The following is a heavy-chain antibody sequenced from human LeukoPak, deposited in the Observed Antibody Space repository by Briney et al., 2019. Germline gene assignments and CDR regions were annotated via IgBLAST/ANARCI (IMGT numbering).Heavy chain of an antibody. CDR3: ARESQTYYYGMDV. CDR1: GFTFSSYW. Sequence: GGSLRLSCAASGFTFSSYWMSWVRQAPGKGLEWVANIKQDGSEKYYVDSVKGRFTISRDNAKNSLYLQMDSLRAEDTAVYYCARESQTYYYGMDVWGQGTTVTVSS. CDR2: IKQDGSEK. J-gene: IGHJ6*02. V-gene: IGHV3-7*01.